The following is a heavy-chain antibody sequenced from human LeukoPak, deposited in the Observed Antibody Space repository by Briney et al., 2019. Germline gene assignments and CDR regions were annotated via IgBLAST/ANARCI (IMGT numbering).Heavy chain of an antibody. CDR1: GYTFINYG. CDR2: ITTYSGLT. Sequence: ASVKVSCKASGYTFINYGFNWVRQAPGQGLEWMGRITTYSGLTHYAQKFQDRVSFTTDRSTTTAYMELRRLRSDDTAVYYCARDAEGLDSWGQGTLVTVSS. V-gene: IGHV1-18*01. J-gene: IGHJ4*02. CDR3: ARDAEGLDS.